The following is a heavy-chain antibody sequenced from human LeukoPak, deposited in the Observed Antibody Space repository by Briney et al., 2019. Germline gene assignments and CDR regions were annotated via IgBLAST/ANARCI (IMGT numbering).Heavy chain of an antibody. CDR1: GFTFSSYS. CDR3: ARGPAAGSFDY. D-gene: IGHD6-13*01. CDR2: ISSSSSYI. V-gene: IGHV3-21*01. Sequence: GGSLRLSCAASGFTFSSYSMNWVRQAPGKGLEWVSSISSSSSYIYYADSVKGRFTISRDNTKNSLYLQMNSLRAEDTAVYYCARGPAAGSFDYWGQGTLVTVSS. J-gene: IGHJ4*02.